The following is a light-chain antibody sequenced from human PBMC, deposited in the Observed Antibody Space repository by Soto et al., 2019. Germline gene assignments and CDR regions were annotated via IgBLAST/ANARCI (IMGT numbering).Light chain of an antibody. J-gene: IGKJ1*01. CDR2: DAS. V-gene: IGKV3-11*01. Sequence: EIVLTQSPATLSLSPGERATLSCRASQSVGSYFAWYQQKPGQAPRLLIYDASNRATGIPARFSGSGSGTEFTPTIISLEPDDFAVYYCPQRGNWPVIFGQGTRVDIK. CDR1: QSVGSY. CDR3: PQRGNWPVI.